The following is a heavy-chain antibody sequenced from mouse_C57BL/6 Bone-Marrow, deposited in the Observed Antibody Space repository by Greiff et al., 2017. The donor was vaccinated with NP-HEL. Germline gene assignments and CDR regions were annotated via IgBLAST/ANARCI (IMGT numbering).Heavy chain of an antibody. D-gene: IGHD2-3*01. CDR2: IDPSDSYT. Sequence: QVQLQQPGAELVMPGASVKLSCKASGYTFTSYWMHWVKQRPGQGLEWIGEIDPSDSYTNYNQKFKGKSTLTVDKSSSTAYMQRSSLTSEDSAVYYCARWLLLPGYFDYWGQGTTLTVSS. V-gene: IGHV1-69*01. J-gene: IGHJ2*01. CDR1: GYTFTSYW. CDR3: ARWLLLPGYFDY.